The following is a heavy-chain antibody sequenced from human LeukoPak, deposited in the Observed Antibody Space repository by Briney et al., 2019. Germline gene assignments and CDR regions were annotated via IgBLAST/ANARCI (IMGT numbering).Heavy chain of an antibody. CDR1: GFTFSGYL. CDR3: ARGGGRFEH. CDR2: IKEDGSEK. V-gene: IGHV3-7*01. D-gene: IGHD1-26*01. J-gene: IGHJ5*02. Sequence: GGSLRLSCAAYGFTFSGYLMSWVRQSPGKGLEWVANIKEDGSEKNYVDSVKGRFTFSRDNAKSSLYLQMSSLRDEDTAVYYCARGGGRFEHWGQGTLVTVSS.